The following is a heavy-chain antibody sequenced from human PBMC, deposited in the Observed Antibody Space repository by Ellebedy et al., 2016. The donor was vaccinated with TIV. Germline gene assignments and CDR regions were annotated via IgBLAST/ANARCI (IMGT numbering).Heavy chain of an antibody. CDR2: ISGSGGRT. Sequence: GGSLRLSCVASGFSFISHSMSWVRQAPGKGLEWVSGISGSGGRTYYADSVKGRFTISRDTSEKTLYLQMNSLRAEDTAVYYCAKQSHDSSWGFHFDYWGQGILVAVSS. CDR3: AKQSHDSSWGFHFDY. V-gene: IGHV3-23*01. D-gene: IGHD3-22*01. J-gene: IGHJ4*02. CDR1: GFSFISHS.